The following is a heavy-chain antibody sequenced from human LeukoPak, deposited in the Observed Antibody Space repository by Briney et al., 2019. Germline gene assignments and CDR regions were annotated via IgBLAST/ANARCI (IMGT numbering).Heavy chain of an antibody. Sequence: PSEALSLTCAVYGGSFSGYYWSWIRQPPGKGLEWIGEINHSGSTNYNPSLKSRVTISVDTSKNQFSLKLSSVTAADTAVYYCARGRRAARTYFDYWGQGTLVTVSS. CDR3: ARGRRAARTYFDY. D-gene: IGHD6-6*01. J-gene: IGHJ4*02. CDR2: INHSGST. V-gene: IGHV4-34*01. CDR1: GGSFSGYY.